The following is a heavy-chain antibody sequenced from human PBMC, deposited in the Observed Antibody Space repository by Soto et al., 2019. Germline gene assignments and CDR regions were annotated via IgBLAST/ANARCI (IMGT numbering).Heavy chain of an antibody. CDR3: ARDSSGRTNWFDP. CDR1: GGSISSYY. Sequence: ETLSLTCTVSGGSISSYYWSWIRQPPGKGLEWIGYIYYSGSTNYNPSLKSRVTISVDTSKNQFSLKLSSVTAADTAVYYCARDSSGRTNWFDPWGQGTLVTVSS. V-gene: IGHV4-59*01. D-gene: IGHD3-10*01. J-gene: IGHJ5*02. CDR2: IYYSGST.